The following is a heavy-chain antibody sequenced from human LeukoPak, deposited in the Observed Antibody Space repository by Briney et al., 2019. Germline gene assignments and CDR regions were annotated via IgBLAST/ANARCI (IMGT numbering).Heavy chain of an antibody. J-gene: IGHJ4*02. CDR2: IHKGGST. D-gene: IGHD1-26*01. Sequence: SETLSLTCIVSGGSISSSSYYWGWIRQPPGEGLALIASIHKGGSTYYNPSLKGRVTISVDTSKNHFSLILTSVTAADTAAYYCASAGGLGSKPWELFDSWGQGTLVTVSS. CDR3: ASAGGLGSKPWELFDS. V-gene: IGHV4-39*02. CDR1: GGSISSSSYY.